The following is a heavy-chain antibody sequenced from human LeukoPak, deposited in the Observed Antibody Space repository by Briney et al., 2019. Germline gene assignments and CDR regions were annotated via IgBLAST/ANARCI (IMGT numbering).Heavy chain of an antibody. D-gene: IGHD1-26*01. CDR1: GFTFSSYA. V-gene: IGHV3-23*01. CDR3: ASGATHLYYFDY. J-gene: IGHJ4*02. Sequence: GGSLRLSCAASGFTFSSYATSWVRQAPGKGLEWVSAISGSGGSTYYADSVKGRFTISRDNSKNTLYLQMNSLRAEDTAVYYCASGATHLYYFDYWGRGTLVTVSS. CDR2: ISGSGGST.